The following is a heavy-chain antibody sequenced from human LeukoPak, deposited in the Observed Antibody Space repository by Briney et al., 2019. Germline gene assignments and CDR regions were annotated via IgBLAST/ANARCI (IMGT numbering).Heavy chain of an antibody. CDR3: ARIQVWGVGAIGAFDI. Sequence: QSGPTLVKPTQTLTLTCTFSGFSLSTSGMCVSWIRQPPGKALEWLARIDWDDDKYYSTSLKTRLTISKDTSKNQVVLTMTNMDPVDTATYYCARIQVWGVGAIGAFDIWGQGTMVTVSS. D-gene: IGHD1-26*01. J-gene: IGHJ3*02. CDR1: GFSLSTSGMC. CDR2: IDWDDDK. V-gene: IGHV2-70*11.